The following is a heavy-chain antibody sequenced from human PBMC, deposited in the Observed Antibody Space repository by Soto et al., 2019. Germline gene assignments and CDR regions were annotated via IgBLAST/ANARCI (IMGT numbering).Heavy chain of an antibody. D-gene: IGHD3-16*01. CDR2: ISYDGSNK. Sequence: QVQLVESGGGVVQPGRSLRLSCAASGFTFSSYAMHWVRQAPGKGLEWVAVISYDGSNKYYADSVKGRFTISRDNSKNTLYLQMNSLRPEDTALYYCARDHWAESLDYYYGMDVWGQGTTVTVSS. V-gene: IGHV3-30-3*01. CDR3: ARDHWAESLDYYYGMDV. J-gene: IGHJ6*02. CDR1: GFTFSSYA.